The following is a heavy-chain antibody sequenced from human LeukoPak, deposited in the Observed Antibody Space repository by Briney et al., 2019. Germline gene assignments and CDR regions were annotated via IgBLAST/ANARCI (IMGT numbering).Heavy chain of an antibody. CDR2: IYYSGST. D-gene: IGHD3-10*01. CDR1: GGSISSYY. J-gene: IGHJ3*02. V-gene: IGHV4-59*08. CDR3: ARRSTGITPRAFDI. Sequence: SETLSLTCTVSGGSISSYYWSWIRQPPGKGLEWIGYIYYSGSTNYNPSLKSRVTISVDTSKNQFSLKLSSVTAADTAVYYCARRSTGITPRAFDIWGQGTMVTVSS.